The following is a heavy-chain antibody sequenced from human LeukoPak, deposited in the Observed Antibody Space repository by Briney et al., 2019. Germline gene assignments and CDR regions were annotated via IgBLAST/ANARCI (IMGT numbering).Heavy chain of an antibody. CDR1: GVTLSNYA. J-gene: IGHJ4*02. Sequence: GGSLRLSCVASGVTLSNYAMSWARQAPGKGLEWVSGISSSGSGGNTYYADSVKGRFTISRDNSKNTLYLQMNSLRAEDTAVYYCARDPLGDDNSGYYLYYWGQGTLVTVSS. CDR2: ISSSGSGGNT. V-gene: IGHV3-23*01. D-gene: IGHD3-22*01. CDR3: ARDPLGDDNSGYYLYY.